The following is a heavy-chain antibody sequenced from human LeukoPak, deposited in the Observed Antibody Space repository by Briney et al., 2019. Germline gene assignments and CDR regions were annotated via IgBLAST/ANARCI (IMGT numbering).Heavy chain of an antibody. CDR2: MSEDGNEI. Sequence: GGSLRLSCAASGFTFSSYAMSWVRQAPGKGLEWVAKMSEDGNEIFYVDSVKGRFTISRDNTKKSLYLQLNSLRPEDSAVYYCARPRGCGSARCNNFDYWGQGTLVTVSS. V-gene: IGHV3-7*01. CDR3: ARPRGCGSARCNNFDY. CDR1: GFTFSSYA. D-gene: IGHD2-2*01. J-gene: IGHJ4*02.